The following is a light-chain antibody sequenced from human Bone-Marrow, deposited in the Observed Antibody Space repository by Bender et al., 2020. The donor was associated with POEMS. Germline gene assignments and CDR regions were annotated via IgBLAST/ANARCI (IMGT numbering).Light chain of an antibody. CDR1: NIETKG. J-gene: IGLJ2*01. CDR2: YDS. V-gene: IGLV3-21*01. CDR3: QVWEFRSDHVL. Sequence: SYALTQAPSVSVAPGKTATITCGGENIETKGVNWYQQRPGQAPVMVIYYDSARPSGIPERFSGSNSGNTATLTISRVEAGDEADYYCQVWEFRSDHVLFGEGTTLTVL.